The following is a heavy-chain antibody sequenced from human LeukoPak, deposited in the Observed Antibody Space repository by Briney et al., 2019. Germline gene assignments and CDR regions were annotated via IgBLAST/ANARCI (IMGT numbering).Heavy chain of an antibody. CDR2: INWNGGSI. J-gene: IGHJ4*02. D-gene: IGHD5-24*01. CDR1: GFTFDDYA. CDR3: AKDLRDGSNY. Sequence: GGSLRLSCVASGFTFDDYAMHWVRQGPGRGLEWVSGINWNGGSIAYADSVKGRFTISRDNAKNSVYLQMNSLRAEDTALYYCAKDLRDGSNYWGQGTLVTVSS. V-gene: IGHV3-9*01.